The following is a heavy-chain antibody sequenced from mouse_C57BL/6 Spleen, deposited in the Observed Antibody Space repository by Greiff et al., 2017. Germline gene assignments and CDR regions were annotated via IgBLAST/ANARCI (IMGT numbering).Heavy chain of an antibody. J-gene: IGHJ2*01. CDR2: IDPETGGT. D-gene: IGHD1-1*01. CDR3: TRSYYGSSFDY. CDR1: GYTFTDYE. V-gene: IGHV1-15*01. Sequence: QVQLQQSGAELVRPGASVTLSCKASGYTFTDYEMHWVKQTPVHGLEWIGAIDPETGGTAYNQKFKSKAILTADKSSSTAYMELRSLTSEDSAVYYCTRSYYGSSFDYWGQGTTLTVSS.